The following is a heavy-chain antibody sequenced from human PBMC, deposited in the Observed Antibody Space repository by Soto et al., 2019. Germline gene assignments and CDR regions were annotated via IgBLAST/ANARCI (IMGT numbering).Heavy chain of an antibody. Sequence: HPGGSLRLSCSASGFTFSSYCMHWVRHAPGKGLEWVAVISYDGSNRYYADSVKGRFTISRDNSKNTLYLQMNSLRAEDTAVYYCAKYNFNYYGSAGTFGLWG. V-gene: IGHV3-30*18. CDR1: GFTFSSYC. D-gene: IGHD3-22*01. CDR3: AKYNFNYYGSAGTFGL. CDR2: ISYDGSNR. J-gene: IGHJ6*03.